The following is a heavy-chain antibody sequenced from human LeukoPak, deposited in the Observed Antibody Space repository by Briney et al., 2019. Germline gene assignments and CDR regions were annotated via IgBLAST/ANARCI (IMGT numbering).Heavy chain of an antibody. Sequence: SETLSLTCTVSGGSISSYYWSWIRQPPGKGLEWIGYIYYSGSTNYNPSLKSRVTISVDTSKNQFSLKLSSVTAADTAVYYCASSAWTGGSYSDYWGQGTLVTVSS. CDR1: GGSISSYY. CDR3: ASSAWTGGSYSDY. CDR2: IYYSGST. J-gene: IGHJ4*02. D-gene: IGHD1-26*01. V-gene: IGHV4-59*08.